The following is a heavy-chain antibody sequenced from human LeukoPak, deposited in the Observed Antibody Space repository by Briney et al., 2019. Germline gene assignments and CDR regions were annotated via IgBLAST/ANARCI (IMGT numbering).Heavy chain of an antibody. D-gene: IGHD3-22*01. J-gene: IGHJ4*02. CDR1: GGSFSGYY. CDR2: INHSGST. CDR3: ARVASAYYYDSSGFGYFDY. V-gene: IGHV4-34*01. Sequence: SETLSLTCAVYGGSFSGYYWSWIRQPPGKGLEWIGEINHSGSTNYNPSLKSRVTISVDTSKNHFSLKLSSVTAADTAVYYCARVASAYYYDSSGFGYFDYWGQGTLVTVSS.